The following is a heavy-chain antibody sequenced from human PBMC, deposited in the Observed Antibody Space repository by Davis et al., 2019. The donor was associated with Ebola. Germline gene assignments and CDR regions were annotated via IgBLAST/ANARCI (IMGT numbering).Heavy chain of an antibody. D-gene: IGHD3-10*01. J-gene: IGHJ4*02. V-gene: IGHV1-24*01. CDR2: FHPVQGET. CDR3: ATVHYGSGSLAL. CDR1: GYTLTDLS. Sequence: ASVKVSCKVSGYTLTDLSMHWVRQAPGKGLEWMGGFHPVQGETIYAQKFQGRVTMTEDTSTDTAYMELSSLRSEDTAVYYCATVHYGSGSLALWGQGTPVTVSS.